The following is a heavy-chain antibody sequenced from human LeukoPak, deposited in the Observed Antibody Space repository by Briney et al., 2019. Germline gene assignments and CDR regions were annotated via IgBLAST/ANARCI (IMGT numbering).Heavy chain of an antibody. D-gene: IGHD1-1*01. V-gene: IGHV4-39*01. CDR3: ARHERSGESEWNDDASDI. CDR1: GGSITSGGNY. CDR2: FFYNERT. Sequence: SETLSLTCTVSGGSITSGGNYWGWIRQPPGKGLEWIGSFFYNERTSYNPSLESRVTIAVDTSKNQLSLKVNSVTAADTAVYYCARHERSGESEWNDDASDIWGRGTMVTVSS. J-gene: IGHJ3*02.